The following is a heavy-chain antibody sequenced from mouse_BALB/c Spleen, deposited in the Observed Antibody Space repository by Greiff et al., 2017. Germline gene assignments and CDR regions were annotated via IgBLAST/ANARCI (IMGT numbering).Heavy chain of an antibody. CDR2: IYPGDGDT. J-gene: IGHJ3*01. Sequence: QVQLKQSGPELVKPGASVKISCKASGYAFSSSWMNWVKQRPGQGLEWIGRIYPGDGDTNYNGKFKGKATLTADKSSSTAYMQLSSLTSVDSAVYFCAREGAYWGQGTLVTVSA. CDR1: GYAFSSSW. CDR3: AREGAY. V-gene: IGHV1-82*01.